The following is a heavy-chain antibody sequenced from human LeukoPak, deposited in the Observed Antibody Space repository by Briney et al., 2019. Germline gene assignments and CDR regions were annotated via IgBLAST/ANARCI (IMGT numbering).Heavy chain of an antibody. CDR1: GGSISSYY. CDR3: ARHGLSGYQYDFYYGLDV. D-gene: IGHD3-22*01. J-gene: IGHJ6*02. Sequence: SETLSLTCIVSGGSISSYYWSWIRQPPGKGLEWVGYIYYIGSTKYNPSLKSRVTISVDTSKNQFSLKLSSVTAADTAVYYCARHGLSGYQYDFYYGLDVWGQGTTVTVSS. V-gene: IGHV4-59*08. CDR2: IYYIGST.